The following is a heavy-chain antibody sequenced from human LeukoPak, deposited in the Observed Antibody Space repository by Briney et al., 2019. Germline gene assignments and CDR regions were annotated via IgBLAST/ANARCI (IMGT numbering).Heavy chain of an antibody. Sequence: SETLSLTCTVSGGSLSSHYWSWIRQPPGKGLEWIGYIYYSGSTNYNPSLKSRVTIPVDTSKNQFSLKLSSVNAEDPAEYYGGRDNQGRGDFDYWGQGTLVTVSS. CDR2: IYYSGST. V-gene: IGHV4-59*11. J-gene: IGHJ4*02. CDR3: GRDNQGRGDFDY. D-gene: IGHD1-26*01. CDR1: GGSLSSHY.